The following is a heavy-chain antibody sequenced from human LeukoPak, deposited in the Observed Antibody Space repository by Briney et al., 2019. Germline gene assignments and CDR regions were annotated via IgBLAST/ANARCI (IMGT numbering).Heavy chain of an antibody. CDR1: GFTFSSYG. V-gene: IGHV3-33*01. CDR2: IWYDGSNK. D-gene: IGHD4-17*01. CDR3: ARDTVTADY. Sequence: PGRSLRLSCAASGFTFSSYGMHWVRQAPAKGLDRVAVIWYDGSNKYYADSVKGRITISRDNSKNTLYLQMNSLRAEDTAVYYCARDTVTADYWGQGTLVTVSS. J-gene: IGHJ4*02.